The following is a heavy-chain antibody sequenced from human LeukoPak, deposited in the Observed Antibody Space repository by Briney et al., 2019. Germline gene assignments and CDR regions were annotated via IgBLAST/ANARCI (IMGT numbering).Heavy chain of an antibody. D-gene: IGHD3-10*01. Sequence: PGGSLRLSCAASGFTFSSYWMSWVRQAPGKGLEWVANIKQDGSEKYYVDSVKGRFTISRDNAKNSLYLQMNSLRAEDTAVYYCARGYYGSGSNYFDYWGQGTTVTVSS. J-gene: IGHJ4*03. CDR3: ARGYYGSGSNYFDY. V-gene: IGHV3-7*01. CDR1: GFTFSSYW. CDR2: IKQDGSEK.